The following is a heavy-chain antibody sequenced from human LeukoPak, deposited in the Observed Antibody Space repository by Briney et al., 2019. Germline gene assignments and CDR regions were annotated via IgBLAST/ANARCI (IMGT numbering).Heavy chain of an antibody. CDR2: ISYDGSNK. D-gene: IGHD3-22*01. CDR1: GFTFSSYG. V-gene: IGHV3-30*18. Sequence: GGSLRLSCAASGFTFSSYGMHWVRQASGKGLEWVAVISYDGSNKYYADSVKGRFTISRDNSKNTLYLQVNSLRAEDTAVYYCAKGDDYYDSSGYNWFDPWGQGTLVTVSS. J-gene: IGHJ5*02. CDR3: AKGDDYYDSSGYNWFDP.